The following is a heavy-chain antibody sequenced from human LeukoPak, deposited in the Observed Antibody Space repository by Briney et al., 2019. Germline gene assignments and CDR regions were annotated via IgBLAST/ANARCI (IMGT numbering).Heavy chain of an antibody. D-gene: IGHD3-22*01. CDR1: GYTFTSYY. Sequence: GASVKVSCKASGYTFTSYYMHWVRQAPGQGLEWMGIINPSGGSTSYAQKFQGRVTMTRDTSTSTVYMELSSLRSEDTAVYYCARGGYYYDSSGYPSNIDYWGQGTLVTVSS. CDR2: INPSGGST. J-gene: IGHJ4*02. CDR3: ARGGYYYDSSGYPSNIDY. V-gene: IGHV1-46*01.